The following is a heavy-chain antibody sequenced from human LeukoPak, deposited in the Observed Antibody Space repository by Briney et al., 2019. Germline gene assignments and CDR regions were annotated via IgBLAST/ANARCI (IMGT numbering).Heavy chain of an antibody. Sequence: GGSLRLSCAASGFTFITYWMHWVRQAPGKGLVWVSRINNDGSNTNYADSVKGGFTISRDNAKNTLYLQMNSLRAEDTAVYYCARPSVAGPYFDFWGQGTLVTVSS. CDR1: GFTFITYW. J-gene: IGHJ4*02. CDR2: INNDGSNT. CDR3: ARPSVAGPYFDF. V-gene: IGHV3-74*01. D-gene: IGHD6-19*01.